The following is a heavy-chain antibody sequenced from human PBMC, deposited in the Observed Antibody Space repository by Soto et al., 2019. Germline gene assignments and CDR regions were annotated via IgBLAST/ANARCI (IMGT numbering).Heavy chain of an antibody. V-gene: IGHV4-31*03. CDR1: GGSISSGGYY. Sequence: QVQLQESVPGLVKPSQTLSLTCTVSGGSISSGGYYWSWIRQHPGKGLEWIGYIYYSGSTYYNPSLKSRVTITVDTSKNQFSLKLSSVTAADTAVYYCARGPPSVEYYFDYWGQGTLVTVSS. J-gene: IGHJ4*02. CDR3: ARGPPSVEYYFDY. CDR2: IYYSGST.